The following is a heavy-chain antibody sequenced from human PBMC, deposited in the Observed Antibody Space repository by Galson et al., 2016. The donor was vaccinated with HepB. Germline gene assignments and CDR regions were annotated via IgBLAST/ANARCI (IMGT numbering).Heavy chain of an antibody. CDR3: AKGQRSTWWDGMDV. CDR1: GFTFSTYA. D-gene: IGHD6-13*01. CDR2: ISGSGGTT. Sequence: SLRLSCAASGFTFSTYAMSWVRQAPGKGLECVSGISGSGGTTSYADSVKGRFTISRDNSKNTLFLQMNSLRAEDTALHYCAKGQRSTWWDGMDVWGQGTLVTVSS. V-gene: IGHV3-23*01. J-gene: IGHJ4*02.